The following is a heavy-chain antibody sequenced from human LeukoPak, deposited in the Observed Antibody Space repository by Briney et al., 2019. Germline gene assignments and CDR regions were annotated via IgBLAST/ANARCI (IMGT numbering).Heavy chain of an antibody. CDR3: ARGGVPTQNWFDP. D-gene: IGHD2-8*01. CDR1: GDSISSHF. J-gene: IGHJ5*02. V-gene: IGHV4-59*11. CDR2: FYYSGTT. Sequence: SETLSLTCTVSGDSISSHFWSWIRQPPGKGLEWIGYFYYSGTTNYNPSLRSRVTISGDTSKNQFSLKLSSVTAADTAVYHCARGGVPTQNWFDPWGQGTLVTVSS.